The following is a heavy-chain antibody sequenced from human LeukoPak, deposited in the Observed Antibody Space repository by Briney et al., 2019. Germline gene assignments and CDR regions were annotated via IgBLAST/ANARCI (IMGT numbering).Heavy chain of an antibody. CDR2: ISAYNGNT. J-gene: IGHJ5*02. Sequence: ASVKVSCKASGYTFTSYGISWVRQAPGQGLEWMGWISAYNGNTNYAQKLQGRVTMTTDTSTSTAYMELRSLRSDDTAVYYCARVIAWDSWSGSTSTNWFDPWGQGTLVTVSS. D-gene: IGHD3-3*01. CDR1: GYTFTSYG. V-gene: IGHV1-18*01. CDR3: ARVIAWDSWSGSTSTNWFDP.